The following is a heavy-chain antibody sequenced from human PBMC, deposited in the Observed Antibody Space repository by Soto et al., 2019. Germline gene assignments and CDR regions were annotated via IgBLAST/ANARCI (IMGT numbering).Heavy chain of an antibody. CDR2: IYYSGST. J-gene: IGHJ5*01. CDR3: WRATREYSYGYNLLDS. V-gene: IGHV4-59*01. D-gene: IGHD5-18*01. CDR1: VGSISSYY. Sequence: PSETLSLTCSVSVGSISSYYWIWIRQPPGAGREWIGYIYYSGSTHYNPSLKSRVTISVDTSKTQFSLKLGSVTAPDTAVHSGWRATREYSYGYNLLDSWRQGHLSTGSS.